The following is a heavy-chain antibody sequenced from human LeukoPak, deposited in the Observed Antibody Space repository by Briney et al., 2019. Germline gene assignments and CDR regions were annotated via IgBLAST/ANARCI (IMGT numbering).Heavy chain of an antibody. Sequence: GGSLRLSCAASGFTFSSYGIHWVRQVPVKGLEWVAFIRYDGSDKYFADIVKGRFTISRDNSKNTVYLQMNSLRVEDTAIYYCARDPLTGSYGVNWLDPWGQGTLVTVSS. D-gene: IGHD1-26*01. J-gene: IGHJ5*02. CDR2: IRYDGSDK. V-gene: IGHV3-30*02. CDR1: GFTFSSYG. CDR3: ARDPLTGSYGVNWLDP.